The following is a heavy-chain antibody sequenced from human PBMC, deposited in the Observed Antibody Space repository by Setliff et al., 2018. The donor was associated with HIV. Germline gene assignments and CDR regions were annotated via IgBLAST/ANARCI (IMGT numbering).Heavy chain of an antibody. V-gene: IGHV4-39*07. CDR3: ARSVVGAPRNPYYFDY. J-gene: IGHJ4*02. D-gene: IGHD2-15*01. CDR1: GGAISSRSYY. Sequence: PSETLSLTCTVSGGAISSRSYYWGWIRQPPAKGLEWIGSIYYSGSTYYNPSLKSRVTFSLDTSKNQFSLRLSSVTAADTAVYHCARSVVGAPRNPYYFDYWGLGLLVTVSS. CDR2: IYYSGST.